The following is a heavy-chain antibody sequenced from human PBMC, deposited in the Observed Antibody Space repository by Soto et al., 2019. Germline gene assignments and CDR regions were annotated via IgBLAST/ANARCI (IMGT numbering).Heavy chain of an antibody. V-gene: IGHV4-30-4*08. CDR3: AREDAGSDSLDV. J-gene: IGHJ6*02. Sequence: QVQLQQSGPGLVKPSQTLSLTCTVSGGSISSDYYHWTWLRQSPGKGLEWMGYIHHSGSILYNPSLKSRLTISVDSSTNQFSLHPSSVTAADTAVYFCAREDAGSDSLDVWGQGTTVTVSS. D-gene: IGHD2-21*02. CDR1: GGSISSDYYH. CDR2: IHHSGSI.